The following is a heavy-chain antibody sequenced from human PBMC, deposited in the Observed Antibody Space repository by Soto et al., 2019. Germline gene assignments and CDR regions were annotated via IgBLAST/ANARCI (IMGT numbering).Heavy chain of an antibody. CDR1: GYTLTELS. Sequence: ASVKVSCKVSGYTLTELSMHWVRQAPGKGLEWMGGFDPEDGETIYAQKFQGRVTMTEDTSTDTAYMELSSLRSEDTAAYYCATAGHNADMDPFDYWGQGTLVTVSS. CDR2: FDPEDGET. D-gene: IGHD5-18*01. CDR3: ATAGHNADMDPFDY. J-gene: IGHJ4*02. V-gene: IGHV1-24*01.